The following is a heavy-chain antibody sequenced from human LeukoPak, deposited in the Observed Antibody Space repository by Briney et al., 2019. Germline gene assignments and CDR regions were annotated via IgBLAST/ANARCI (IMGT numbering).Heavy chain of an antibody. CDR1: GFTFSSYW. CDR3: ARHYSNWGDWFDP. J-gene: IGHJ5*02. Sequence: PGGSLRLSCAASGFTFSSYWMSWIRQPPGKGLEWIGYIYYSGSTNYNPSLKSRVTISVDTSKNQFSLKLSSVTAADTAVYYCARHYSNWGDWFDPWGQGTLVTVSS. CDR2: IYYSGST. V-gene: IGHV4-59*01. D-gene: IGHD4-11*01.